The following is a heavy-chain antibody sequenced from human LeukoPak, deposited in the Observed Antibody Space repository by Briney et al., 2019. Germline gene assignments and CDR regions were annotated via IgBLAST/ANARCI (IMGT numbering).Heavy chain of an antibody. D-gene: IGHD5-18*01. J-gene: IGHJ4*02. V-gene: IGHV4-4*07. Sequence: SETLSLTCTVSGGSISSYYWNGIRQPAGKVLEWIGRIYTTGSTNYNPSLKSRVTMSVDTSKNQFSLKLSSVTAADTAVYYCARERYGYYFDYWGQGTLGTVSS. CDR1: GGSISSYY. CDR2: IYTTGST. CDR3: ARERYGYYFDY.